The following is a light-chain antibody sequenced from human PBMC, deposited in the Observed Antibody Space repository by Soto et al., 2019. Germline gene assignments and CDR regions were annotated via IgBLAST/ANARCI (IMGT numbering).Light chain of an antibody. J-gene: IGLJ2*01. CDR3: SSYAGSQDFVV. V-gene: IGLV2-8*01. Sequence: QSVLTQPPSASGSPGQSVTISCTGTSSDVGGYNYVSWYQQHPGKAPKLMIYEVTKRPSGVPDRLSGSKSGNTASLTVSGLQAEDEADYYCSSYAGSQDFVVFGGGTQLTVL. CDR2: EVT. CDR1: SSDVGGYNY.